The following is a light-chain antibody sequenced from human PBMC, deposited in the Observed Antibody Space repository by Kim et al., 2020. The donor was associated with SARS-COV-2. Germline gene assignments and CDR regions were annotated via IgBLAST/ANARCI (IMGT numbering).Light chain of an antibody. CDR3: CSYAGSSTHYV. J-gene: IGLJ1*01. Sequence: QSVLTQPASVSGSPGQSITISCTGTSSDVGSYNLVSWYQQHPGKAPKVVIYEVSERPSGVSNHFSGSKSGNTASLTISGLQAEDEADYYCCSYAGSSTHYVFGTGTKVTVL. CDR1: SSDVGSYNL. V-gene: IGLV2-23*02. CDR2: EVS.